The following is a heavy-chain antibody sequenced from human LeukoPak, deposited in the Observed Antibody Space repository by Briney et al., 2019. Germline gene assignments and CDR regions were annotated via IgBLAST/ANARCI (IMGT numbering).Heavy chain of an antibody. J-gene: IGHJ4*02. Sequence: ASVKVSCKASGFTFTGYYIHWVRQAPGQGLEWMGYINPHSGGTSSPQKFQGRLTMTRDTSISAAYMELSSLISDDTAMYYCVREGNELLSKNFDYWGQGTLVTASS. CDR1: GFTFTGYY. CDR3: VREGNELLSKNFDY. D-gene: IGHD2-21*02. V-gene: IGHV1-2*02. CDR2: INPHSGGT.